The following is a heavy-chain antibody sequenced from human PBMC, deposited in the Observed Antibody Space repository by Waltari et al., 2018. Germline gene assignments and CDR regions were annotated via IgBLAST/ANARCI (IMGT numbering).Heavy chain of an antibody. V-gene: IGHV3-30*02. CDR2: LRYDGTNK. CDR1: GFTLSSCG. J-gene: IGHJ4*02. D-gene: IGHD3-10*01. CDR3: VTNYGSETYYEFDY. Sequence: QVQLVESGGGVVQPGGSLRLSCAAPGFTLSSCGLHWSRRAPGKGLEWVAFLRYDGTNKYYAGPVKGRFIISRDDSKNTLYLQMNSLRAEDTAVYYCVTNYGSETYYEFDYWGQGTLVTVSS.